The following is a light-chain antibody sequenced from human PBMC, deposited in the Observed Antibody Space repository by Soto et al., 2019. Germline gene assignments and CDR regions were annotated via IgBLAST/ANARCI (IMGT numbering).Light chain of an antibody. J-gene: IGKJ2*01. Sequence: DIQMTQSPSTLSASLGDRVTITCRASQSIRYWLAWHQQKPGKAPQVLIYDVSTLQKGVPSRFSGSGFGTEFTLNISSLQPDDFATYYCQQYHGFPYTFGLGTKVDI. V-gene: IGKV1-5*01. CDR1: QSIRYW. CDR3: QQYHGFPYT. CDR2: DVS.